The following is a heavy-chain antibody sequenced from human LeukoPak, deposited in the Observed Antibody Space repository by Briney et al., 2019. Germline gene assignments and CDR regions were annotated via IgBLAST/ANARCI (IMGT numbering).Heavy chain of an antibody. CDR3: ASIEYSSSSPLYYYYGMDV. V-gene: IGHV1-3*01. CDR2: INAGNGNT. CDR1: GYTFTSYA. J-gene: IGHJ6*02. Sequence: ASVKVSCKASGYTFTSYAVHWVRQAPGQRLEWMGWINAGNGNTKYSQKFQGRVTITRDTSASTAYMELSSLRSEDTAVYYCASIEYSSSSPLYYYYGMDVWGQGTTVTVSS. D-gene: IGHD6-6*01.